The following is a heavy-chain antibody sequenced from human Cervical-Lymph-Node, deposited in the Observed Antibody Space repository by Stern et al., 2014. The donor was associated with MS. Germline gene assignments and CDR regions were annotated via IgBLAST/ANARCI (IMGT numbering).Heavy chain of an antibody. J-gene: IGHJ2*01. CDR1: GGTFTSYA. CDR3: ARDGRGNFFYFDL. D-gene: IGHD4-23*01. V-gene: IGHV1-69*01. Sequence: VQLVESGAELKPPGSSVRISCKASGGTFTSYAINWVRQAPGQGPEWMGGIIPMFGTINYAQNFQGRVTISADESTGTAYMELTGLTSEDTAVFYCARDGRGNFFYFDLWGRGTLVTVSS. CDR2: IIPMFGTI.